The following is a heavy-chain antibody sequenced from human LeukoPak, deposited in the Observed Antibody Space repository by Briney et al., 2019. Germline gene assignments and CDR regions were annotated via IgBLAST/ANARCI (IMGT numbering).Heavy chain of an antibody. CDR3: ANSPDGAFDY. CDR1: GFTFSSYA. J-gene: IGHJ4*02. CDR2: ISGSGGST. V-gene: IGHV3-23*01. Sequence: GGSLRLSRAASGFTFSSYAMSWVRQAPGKGLEWVSAISGSGGSTYYADSVKGRFTISRDNSKNTLYLHMNSLRAEDTAVYYCANSPDGAFDYWGQGTLVTVSS.